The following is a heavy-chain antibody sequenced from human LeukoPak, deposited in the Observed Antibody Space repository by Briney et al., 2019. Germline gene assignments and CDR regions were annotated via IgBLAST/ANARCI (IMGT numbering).Heavy chain of an antibody. CDR2: ISSSGSTI. D-gene: IGHD3-22*01. V-gene: IGHV3-11*04. CDR3: AIQITMIVVVPYFDY. CDR1: RLTFSDYY. J-gene: IGHJ4*02. Sequence: PGGSLRLSCAASRLTFSDYYMTWIRQAPGKGLEWVAYISSSGSTIYSADSVKGRFTVSRDNAKNSLFLHMNSLRAEDTAIYYCAIQITMIVVVPYFDYWGQGTLVTVSS.